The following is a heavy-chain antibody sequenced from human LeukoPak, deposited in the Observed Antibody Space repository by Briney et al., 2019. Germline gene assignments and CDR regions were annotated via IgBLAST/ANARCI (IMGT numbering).Heavy chain of an antibody. V-gene: IGHV3-7*01. CDR3: AREGDGFDI. CDR2: IKQDVGDE. CDR1: GFTFSSFW. Sequence: GGSLRLSCAASGFTFSSFWMHWVRQAPGKGLEWVPSIKQDVGDEYYGDSVKGRFIISRDNGKNSLFLQMSSLRAEDTAVYYCAREGDGFDIWGQGTMVTVYS. J-gene: IGHJ3*02.